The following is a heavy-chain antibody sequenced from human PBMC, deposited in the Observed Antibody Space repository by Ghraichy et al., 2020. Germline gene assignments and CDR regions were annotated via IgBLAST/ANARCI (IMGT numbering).Heavy chain of an antibody. D-gene: IGHD6-13*01. CDR1: GFTFSSYG. J-gene: IGHJ4*02. CDR2: IWYDGSNK. V-gene: IGHV3-33*08. CDR3: ARDGGSSSWYLGY. Sequence: GGSLRLSCAASGFTFSSYGMHWVRQAPGKGLEWVAVIWYDGSNKYYADSVKGRFTISGDNSKNTLYLQMNSLRAEDTAVYYCARDGGSSSWYLGYWGQGTLVTVSA.